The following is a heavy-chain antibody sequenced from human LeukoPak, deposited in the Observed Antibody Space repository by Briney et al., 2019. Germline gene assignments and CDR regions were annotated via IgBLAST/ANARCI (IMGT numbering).Heavy chain of an antibody. CDR1: GGAISSYY. V-gene: IGHV4-4*09. J-gene: IGHJ4*02. Sequence: SETLSLSCTVSGGAISSYYWSWIRQPPRKGLEWIWYIYTSGSTNYNPSLKSRVSTSVYTPPNHISLRLSSLSGADTAAYYSASHDDGYYFDYWGQGTLVTVSS. D-gene: IGHD1-1*01. CDR3: ASHDDGYYFDY. CDR2: IYTSGST.